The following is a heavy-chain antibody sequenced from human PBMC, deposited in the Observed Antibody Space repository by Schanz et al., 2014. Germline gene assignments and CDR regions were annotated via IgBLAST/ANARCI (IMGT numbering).Heavy chain of an antibody. Sequence: EVQLVESGGGLVQPGGSLRLSCGSSGFTFSSYSMNWVRQAPGKGLEWVSTIGTSGGTNYAESVKGRFTISRDNSKNTLYLQMNSLRAEDTAVYFCAKIERNEDWGQGTLVTVSS. CDR3: AKIERNED. D-gene: IGHD1-1*01. CDR1: GFTFSSYS. CDR2: IGTSGGT. J-gene: IGHJ4*02. V-gene: IGHV3-23*04.